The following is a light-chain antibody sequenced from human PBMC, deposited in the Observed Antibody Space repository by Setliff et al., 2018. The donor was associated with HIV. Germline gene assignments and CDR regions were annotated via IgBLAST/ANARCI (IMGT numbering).Light chain of an antibody. V-gene: IGLV2-14*01. CDR2: EVT. Sequence: QSALAQPASVSGSPGQSMTISCTGTNGDIGAYNYVSWYQQHPGKAPQLLIYEVTNRPSGVSSRFSGSKSGDTASLTISGLQTEDEAEYYCASYTSSSTYVVGTGTKVTVL. J-gene: IGLJ1*01. CDR1: NGDIGAYNY. CDR3: ASYTSSSTYV.